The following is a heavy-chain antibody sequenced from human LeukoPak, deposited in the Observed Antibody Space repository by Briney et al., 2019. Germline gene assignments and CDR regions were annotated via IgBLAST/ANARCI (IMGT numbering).Heavy chain of an antibody. CDR1: GFTFRSYA. D-gene: IGHD1-26*01. V-gene: IGHV3-23*01. CDR2: ISGSGGST. Sequence: GGSLRLSCAASGFTFRSYAMSWVRQARGKGLEWVSAISGSGGSTYYADSVRGRFTISRDNSKNTLYLHMNSLRAEDTALYYCARNYYEPTYDYYFDCWGQGTLVTVSS. CDR3: ARNYYEPTYDYYFDC. J-gene: IGHJ4*02.